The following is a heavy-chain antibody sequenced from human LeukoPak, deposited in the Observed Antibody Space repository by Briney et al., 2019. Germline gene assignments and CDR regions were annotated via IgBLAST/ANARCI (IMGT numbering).Heavy chain of an antibody. CDR2: INPNSGGT. J-gene: IGHJ6*02. V-gene: IGHV1-2*02. CDR1: GYTFTGYY. CDR3: AILEAARPGWGYYYGMDV. D-gene: IGHD6-6*01. Sequence: GASVKVSCKASGYTFTGYYMHWVRQAPGQGREWMGWINPNSGGTNYAQKFQGRVTMTRDTSISTAYMELSRLRSDDTAVYYCAILEAARPGWGYYYGMDVWGQGTTVTVSS.